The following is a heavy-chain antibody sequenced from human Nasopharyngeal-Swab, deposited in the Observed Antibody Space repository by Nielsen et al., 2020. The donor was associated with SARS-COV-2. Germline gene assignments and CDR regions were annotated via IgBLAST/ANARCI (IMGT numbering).Heavy chain of an antibody. V-gene: IGHV1-69*06. CDR2: IIPIFGTA. Sequence: SVKVSCKSSLGTFSSYAISWVRQAPGQGLEWMGGIIPIFGTANYAQKFQGRVTITADKSTSTAYMELSSLRSDDTAVYYCARDEQLVPNWFDPWGQGTLVTVSS. CDR1: LGTFSSYA. D-gene: IGHD6-13*01. J-gene: IGHJ5*02. CDR3: ARDEQLVPNWFDP.